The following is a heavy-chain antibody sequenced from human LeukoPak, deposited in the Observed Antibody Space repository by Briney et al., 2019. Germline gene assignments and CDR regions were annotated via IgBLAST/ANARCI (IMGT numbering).Heavy chain of an antibody. CDR3: AKDAAGGTRAYYFDY. Sequence: GGSLRLSCTASGFTFSNHGMHWVRLAPGKGLEWVATIWYDGSNKYYADSVKGRFTIPRDRPKNTLYLQMNSLRVEDTAVYYCAKDAAGGTRAYYFDYWGQGTLVTVSS. J-gene: IGHJ4*02. V-gene: IGHV3-33*03. D-gene: IGHD6-13*01. CDR2: IWYDGSNK. CDR1: GFTFSNHG.